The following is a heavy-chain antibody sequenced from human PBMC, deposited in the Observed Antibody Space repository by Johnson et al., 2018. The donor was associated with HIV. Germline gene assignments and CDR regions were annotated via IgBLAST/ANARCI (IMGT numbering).Heavy chain of an antibody. Sequence: QEQLVESGGGVVQPGRSLRLSCAASGFTFSSYAMHWVRQAPGKGLEWVSVIYSGGSTYYADSVKGRFTISRDNSKNTLYLQMNSLRAEDTAVYYCARKQWLEIPSDALDVWGQGTMVTVSS. J-gene: IGHJ3*01. CDR1: GFTFSSYA. CDR3: ARKQWLEIPSDALDV. D-gene: IGHD6-19*01. CDR2: IYSGGST. V-gene: IGHV3-NL1*01.